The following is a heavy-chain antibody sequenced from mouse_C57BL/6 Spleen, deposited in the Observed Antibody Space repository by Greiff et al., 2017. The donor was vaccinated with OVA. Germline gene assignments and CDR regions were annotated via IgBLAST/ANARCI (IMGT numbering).Heavy chain of an antibody. CDR2: IHPNSGST. CDR1: GYTFTSYW. Sequence: QVQLQQPGAELVKPGASVKLSCKASGYTFTSYWMHWVQQRPGQGLEWIGMIHPNSGSTNYNEKFKSTATLTVDKSSSTAYMHLSSLTSEVSAVYSCARSRGSSLCFAYWGQGTLVTVSA. V-gene: IGHV1-64*01. CDR3: ARSRGSSLCFAY. J-gene: IGHJ3*01.